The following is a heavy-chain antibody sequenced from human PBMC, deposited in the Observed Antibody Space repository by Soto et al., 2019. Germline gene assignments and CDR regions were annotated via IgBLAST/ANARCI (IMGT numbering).Heavy chain of an antibody. J-gene: IGHJ4*02. V-gene: IGHV4-4*02. CDR1: GDSIIGANW. CDR3: AREGTSSWKPIDH. CDR2: IYHSGST. D-gene: IGHD6-13*01. Sequence: SETLSLTCAVSGDSIIGANWWTWVRQSPEKGLEWIGEIYHSGSTKNNPSLKSRVTMSVNKSKTQFSLRLTSVTAADTALYYCAREGTSSWKPIDHWGQGIVVTVSS.